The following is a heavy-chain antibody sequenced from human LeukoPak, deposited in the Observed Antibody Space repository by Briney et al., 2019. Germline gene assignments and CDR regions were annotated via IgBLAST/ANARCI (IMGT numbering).Heavy chain of an antibody. J-gene: IGHJ4*02. Sequence: SETLSLTCTVSGGSISSYYWSWIRQPPGKGLEWIGYIYYSGSTNYNPSLKSRVTISVDTSKNQYSLKLSSVTAADTAVYYCATSIAVAGTSYFDYWGQGTLVTVSS. CDR3: ATSIAVAGTSYFDY. CDR2: IYYSGST. CDR1: GGSISSYY. D-gene: IGHD6-19*01. V-gene: IGHV4-59*01.